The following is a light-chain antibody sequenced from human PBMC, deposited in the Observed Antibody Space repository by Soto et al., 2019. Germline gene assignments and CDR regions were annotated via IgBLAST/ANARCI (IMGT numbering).Light chain of an antibody. V-gene: IGKV1-8*01. CDR3: QQYYSYPSLT. J-gene: IGKJ5*01. CDR1: QGISSY. CDR2: AAS. Sequence: AIRMTQSPSSLSASTGARVTITCRASQGISSYLAWYQQKPGKAPKLLIYAASTLQSGVPSRFSGSGSGTDFTLTISCLQSEDFATYYGQQYYSYPSLTFGQGTRLEIK.